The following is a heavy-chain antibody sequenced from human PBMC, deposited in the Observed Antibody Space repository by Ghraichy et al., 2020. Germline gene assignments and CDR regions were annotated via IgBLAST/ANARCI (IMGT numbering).Heavy chain of an antibody. Sequence: SETLSLTCAVYGGSFSGYYWSWIRQPPGKGLEWIGEINHSGSTNYNPSLKSRVTISVDTSKNQFSLKLSSVTAADTAVYYCAREPSTDSSLGSPASHPDKPTPRNWFDPWGQGTLVTVSS. J-gene: IGHJ5*02. CDR3: AREPSTDSSLGSPASHPDKPTPRNWFDP. D-gene: IGHD7-27*01. CDR2: INHSGST. V-gene: IGHV4-34*01. CDR1: GGSFSGYY.